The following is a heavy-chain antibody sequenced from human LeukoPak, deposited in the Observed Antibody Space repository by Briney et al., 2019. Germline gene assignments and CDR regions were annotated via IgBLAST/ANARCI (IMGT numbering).Heavy chain of an antibody. CDR1: GFSFRSHG. J-gene: IGHJ4*02. CDR3: ARDTTARYLDY. CDR2: IWYDGSNQ. V-gene: IGHV3-33*01. Sequence: PGGSLRLSCAASGFSFRSHGMPWVRQAPGKGLEWVAVIWYDGSNQYYADSVKGRFTISRDNSKNMVFLRMNSLRDDDTAVYYCARDTTARYLDYWGQGTLVIVSS. D-gene: IGHD1-1*01.